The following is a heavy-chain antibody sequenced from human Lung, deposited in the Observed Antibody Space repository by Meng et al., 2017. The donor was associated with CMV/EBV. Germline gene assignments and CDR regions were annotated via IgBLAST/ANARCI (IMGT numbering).Heavy chain of an antibody. CDR1: CVSISSNIR. CDR3: ARGKQDAWELLAY. Sequence: QLLLQHAGPGLLKPSGTLSLIRCVSCVSISSNIRWTWVRQPPGKGLEWIGDIDDSGSTNYNPSLNSRISISLDKSKNHFSLKVNSVTAADTAVYYCARGKQDAWELLAYWGQGALVTVSS. V-gene: IGHV4-4*02. CDR2: IDDSGST. J-gene: IGHJ4*02. D-gene: IGHD1-26*01.